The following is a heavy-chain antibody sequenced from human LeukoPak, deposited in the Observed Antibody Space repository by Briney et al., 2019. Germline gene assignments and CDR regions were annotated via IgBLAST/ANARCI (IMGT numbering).Heavy chain of an antibody. J-gene: IGHJ4*02. CDR1: GFTFSSYA. CDR2: ISGSGGST. D-gene: IGHD3-22*01. Sequence: PGGSLRLSCAASGFTFSSYAMSWVRQAPGKGLEWVSAISGSGGSTYYADSVKGRFTISRDNSKNTLYLQMNSLRAEDTAVYYCAEDLYYYDSRTYYWGQGTLVTVPS. V-gene: IGHV3-23*01. CDR3: AEDLYYYDSRTYY.